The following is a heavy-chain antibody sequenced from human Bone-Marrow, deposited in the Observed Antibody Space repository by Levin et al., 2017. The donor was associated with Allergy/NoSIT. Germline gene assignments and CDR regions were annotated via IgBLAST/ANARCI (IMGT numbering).Heavy chain of an antibody. Sequence: GGSLRLSCAASGFTFDDYGMSWVRQAPGKGLEWVSGISWNGDSPSYADSVKGRFTISRDNAKNSLYLQINSLRVEDTALYHCARVILYCTTSSCFARWFDPWGQGTLVTVSS. J-gene: IGHJ5*02. CDR2: ISWNGDSP. CDR1: GFTFDDYG. D-gene: IGHD2-2*01. CDR3: ARVILYCTTSSCFARWFDP. V-gene: IGHV3-20*01.